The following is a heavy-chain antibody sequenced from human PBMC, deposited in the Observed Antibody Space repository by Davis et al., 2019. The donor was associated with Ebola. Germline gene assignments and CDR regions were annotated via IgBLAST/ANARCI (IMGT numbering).Heavy chain of an antibody. CDR3: VKGGGYFDTSGYPFDY. CDR1: GGTFSSYS. V-gene: IGHV3-23*01. J-gene: IGHJ4*02. CDR2: ISGSAGTT. D-gene: IGHD3-22*01. Sequence: SCKASGGTFSSYSISWVRQAPGKGLEWVSSISGSAGTTYYADPVEGRFTISRDNSRHTVFLQMNSLRAEDTALYYCVKGGGYFDTSGYPFDYWGQGTLVTVSS.